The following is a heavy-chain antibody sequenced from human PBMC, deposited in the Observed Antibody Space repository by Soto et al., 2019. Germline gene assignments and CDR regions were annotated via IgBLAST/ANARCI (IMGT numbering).Heavy chain of an antibody. CDR3: ARDLLSQKPIGRGYIYVGQGWFDP. CDR2: ISGSGGST. V-gene: IGHV3-23*01. D-gene: IGHD5-18*01. CDR1: GFTFSSYA. J-gene: IGHJ5*02. Sequence: GGSLRLSCAASGFTFSSYAMSGVLQAPGKGLEWVSAISGSGGSTYYADSVKGRFTISRDNSKNTLYLQMNSLRAEDTAVYYCARDLLSQKPIGRGYIYVGQGWFDPWGPGTLGTVS.